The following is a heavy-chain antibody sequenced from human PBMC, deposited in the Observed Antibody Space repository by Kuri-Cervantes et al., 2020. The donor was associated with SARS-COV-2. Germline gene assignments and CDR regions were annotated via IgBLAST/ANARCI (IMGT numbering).Heavy chain of an antibody. Sequence: EGSLRLSCAASGFTFSSYAMSWVRQAPGKGLEWVSAISGSGGSTYYADSVKGRFTISRDNAKNSLCLQMNSLRPEDTAVYYCAREEHYNFWSGYMNYYGMDVWGRGTTVTVSS. CDR3: AREEHYNFWSGYMNYYGMDV. V-gene: IGHV3-23*01. D-gene: IGHD3-3*01. CDR2: ISGSGGST. J-gene: IGHJ6*02. CDR1: GFTFSSYA.